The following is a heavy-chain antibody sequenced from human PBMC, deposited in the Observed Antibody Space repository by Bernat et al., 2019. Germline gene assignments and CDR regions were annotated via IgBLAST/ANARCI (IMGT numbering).Heavy chain of an antibody. D-gene: IGHD3-3*01. V-gene: IGHV3-7*03. J-gene: IGHJ4*02. CDR3: VDGHYSQR. Sequence: VQMVASGGGLVQPVWSLRLSCTASGFTISTFWMNWVRLAPGKGLEWVANINGDGSETNYVDSVQGRFTVSREHAANSAYLQMNSLRDEDTAMYYCVDGHYSQRWGQGTLVTVSS. CDR1: GFTISTFW. CDR2: INGDGSET.